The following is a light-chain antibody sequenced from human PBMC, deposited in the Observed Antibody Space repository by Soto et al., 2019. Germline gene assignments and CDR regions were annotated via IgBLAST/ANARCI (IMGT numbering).Light chain of an antibody. J-gene: IGLJ3*02. V-gene: IGLV1-40*01. Sequence: QSVLTQPPSVSGAPGQRVTISCTGSSSNIGAGYDVHWYQQLPGTAPKLLIYGNSNRPSGVPDRFSGSKSGTSASLAITGLRAEDEADYYCQSYDSSLSGWVFCGGTKLTVL. CDR1: SSNIGAGYD. CDR3: QSYDSSLSGWV. CDR2: GNS.